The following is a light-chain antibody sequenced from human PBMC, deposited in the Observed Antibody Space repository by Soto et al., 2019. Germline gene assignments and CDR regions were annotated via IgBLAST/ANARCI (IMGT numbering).Light chain of an antibody. V-gene: IGLV2-23*01. CDR2: EGS. J-gene: IGLJ1*01. CDR3: CSYAGSSTYYV. Sequence: QSVLTQPASVSGSPGRSITISCTGTSSDVGSYNLVSWYQQPPGEAPKLMIYEGSKRPSGVSNRFSGSKSGNTASLTISGLQAEDEADYYCCSYAGSSTYYVFGTGTKVTVL. CDR1: SSDVGSYNL.